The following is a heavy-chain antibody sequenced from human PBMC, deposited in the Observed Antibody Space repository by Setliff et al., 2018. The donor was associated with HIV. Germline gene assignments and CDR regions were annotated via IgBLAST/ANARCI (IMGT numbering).Heavy chain of an antibody. CDR1: GGTFSSYA. J-gene: IGHJ3*02. Sequence: SVKVSCKASGGTFSSYAISWVRQAPGQGLQWMGGIIPIVGTANYAQKFQGRVTITTDESTSTAYMELSSLRSEDTAVYYCARDTSPHSSGYYLTSDAFDIWGQGTMVTVSS. D-gene: IGHD3-22*01. CDR3: ARDTSPHSSGYYLTSDAFDI. CDR2: IIPIVGTA. V-gene: IGHV1-69*05.